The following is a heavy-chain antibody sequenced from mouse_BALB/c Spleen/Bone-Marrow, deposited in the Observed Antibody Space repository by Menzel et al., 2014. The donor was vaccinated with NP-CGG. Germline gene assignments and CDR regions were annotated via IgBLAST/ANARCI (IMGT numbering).Heavy chain of an antibody. CDR3: ARQITTVDYAMDY. V-gene: IGHV1-7*01. CDR1: GYTFTSYW. D-gene: IGHD1-1*01. CDR2: INPSTGYT. Sequence: QVQLQQSGAELAKPGASVKMSCKASGYTFTSYWMHWVKQRPGQGLEWIGYINPSTGYTEYNQKFKDKATLTADKSSSTAYMQLSSPTSEDSAVYYCARQITTVDYAMDYWGQGTSVTASS. J-gene: IGHJ4*01.